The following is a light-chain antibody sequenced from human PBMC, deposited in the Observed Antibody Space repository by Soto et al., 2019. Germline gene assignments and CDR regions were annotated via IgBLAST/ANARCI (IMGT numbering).Light chain of an antibody. V-gene: IGKV3-20*01. CDR1: QSVSSSF. CDR3: HQYGSSPAT. J-gene: IGKJ1*01. Sequence: IMLTQSPCTPSLSPAGRATLSCRASQSVSSSFLAWYQPKPGQGPRLLIYGASSRATGIPDSFSGSGSGTDFTLTISRLEPEDFAVYYCHQYGSSPATFGQGTKVDIK. CDR2: GAS.